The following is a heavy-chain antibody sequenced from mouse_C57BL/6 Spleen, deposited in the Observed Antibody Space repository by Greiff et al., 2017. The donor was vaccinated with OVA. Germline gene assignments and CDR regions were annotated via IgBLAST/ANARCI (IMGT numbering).Heavy chain of an antibody. V-gene: IGHV1-69*01. D-gene: IGHD1-1*01. Sequence: VQLQQPGAELVMPGASVKLSCKASGYTFTSYWMHWVKQRPGQGLEWIGEIDPYDSYTNYNQKFKGKSTLTVDKSSITAYMQLSSLTAEDSAVYVGARAYYDSSCRYCDVWGTGTTVTVSS. CDR3: ARAYYDSSCRYCDV. CDR1: GYTFTSYW. CDR2: IDPYDSYT. J-gene: IGHJ1*03.